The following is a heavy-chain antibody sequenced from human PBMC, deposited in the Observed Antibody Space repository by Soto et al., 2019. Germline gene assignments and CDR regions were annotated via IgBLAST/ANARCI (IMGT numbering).Heavy chain of an antibody. J-gene: IGHJ6*02. CDR1: GGSISSSSYY. D-gene: IGHD5-12*01. Sequence: PSETLSLTCTVSGGSISSSSYYWGWIRQPPGKGLEWIGSIYYSGSTYYNPSLKSRVTISVDTSKNQFSLKLSSVTAADTAVYYCARHQDIVATYGMDVWGQGTTVTVSS. CDR2: IYYSGST. V-gene: IGHV4-39*01. CDR3: ARHQDIVATYGMDV.